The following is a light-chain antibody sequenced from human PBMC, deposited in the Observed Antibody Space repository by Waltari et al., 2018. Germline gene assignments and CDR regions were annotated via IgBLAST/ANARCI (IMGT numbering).Light chain of an antibody. CDR1: KLGYKY. J-gene: IGLJ2*01. Sequence: SYELTQPPSVSVSPGQTASITCSGDKLGYKYACWYQQKPGQSPVLVIYQDSKRPSGIPERFSGSNSGNTAPLTISGTQAMDEADYYCQAWDSSTAVFGGGTKLTVL. V-gene: IGLV3-1*01. CDR3: QAWDSSTAV. CDR2: QDS.